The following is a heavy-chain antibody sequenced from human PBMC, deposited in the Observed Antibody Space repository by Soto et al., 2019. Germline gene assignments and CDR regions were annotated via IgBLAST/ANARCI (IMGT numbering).Heavy chain of an antibody. CDR2: IDAGNGNT. CDR1: GYTFTSYA. J-gene: IGHJ4*02. D-gene: IGHD3-16*02. CDR3: ARDSLGNVDF. V-gene: IGHV1-3*01. Sequence: XAVKVSCKASGYTFTSYAMHWVRQAPGQRLEWMGWIDAGNGNTRYSQNFQGRVTITRDTSASTAYMEVSSLRSEDTAVYYCARDSLGNVDFWGQGTLVTVSS.